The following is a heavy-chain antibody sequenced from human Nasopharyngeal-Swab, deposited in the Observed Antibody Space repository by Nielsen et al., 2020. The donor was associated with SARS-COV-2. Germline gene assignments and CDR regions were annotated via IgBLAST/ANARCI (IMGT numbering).Heavy chain of an antibody. V-gene: IGHV4-59*01. D-gene: IGHD2-8*02. Sequence: SETLSLTCTVSGGSISSYYWSWIRQPPGKGLEWIGYIYYSGSTNYNPSLKSRVTVSVDTSKNQFSPKLSSVTAADTAVYYCAGESWYWEPFDYWGQGTLVTVSS. J-gene: IGHJ4*02. CDR3: AGESWYWEPFDY. CDR1: GGSISSYY. CDR2: IYYSGST.